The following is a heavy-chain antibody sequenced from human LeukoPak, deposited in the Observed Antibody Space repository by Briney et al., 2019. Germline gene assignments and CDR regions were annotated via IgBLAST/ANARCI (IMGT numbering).Heavy chain of an antibody. D-gene: IGHD2-2*01. J-gene: IGHJ5*02. V-gene: IGHV1-2*02. CDR3: ARDGGWYQLLWWFDP. CDR1: GYTFTGYY. CDR2: INPNSGAT. Sequence: ASVKVSCKASGYTFTGYYMHWVRQAPGRGLEWMEWINPNSGATKYAQKFQGRVTVTRDTSISTAYMEVSRLRFDDTAVYYCARDGGWYQLLWWFDPWGQGTLVTVSS.